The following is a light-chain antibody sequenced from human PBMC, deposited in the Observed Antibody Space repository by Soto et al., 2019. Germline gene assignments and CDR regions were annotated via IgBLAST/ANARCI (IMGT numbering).Light chain of an antibody. Sequence: QAVVTQPPSASGTPGQRVTLSCSGRSSNIGNDYVHWYQQFPGTAPQLLIYRNNQRPSGVPDRFSGSKSGTSASLAISGLRSEDEADYYCVGWDTSLSGHWVFGGGTKLTVL. CDR3: VGWDTSLSGHWV. V-gene: IGLV1-47*01. CDR2: RNN. CDR1: SSNIGNDY. J-gene: IGLJ3*02.